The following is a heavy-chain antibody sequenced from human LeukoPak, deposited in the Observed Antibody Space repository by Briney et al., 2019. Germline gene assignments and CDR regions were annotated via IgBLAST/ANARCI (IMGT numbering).Heavy chain of an antibody. CDR3: AKGSDYYGSVTSKKTD. CDR2: ISGGSGNI. J-gene: IGHJ4*02. Sequence: GGSLRLSCSVSGFTFSNYAMHWVRQAPGKAREWVSLISGGSGNIYYVDSVKGRFTISRDNSKNTLYVQMTSLRAEDTAIYYCAKGSDYYGSVTSKKTDWGQGTLVTVSS. CDR1: GFTFSNYA. D-gene: IGHD3-10*01. V-gene: IGHV3-23*01.